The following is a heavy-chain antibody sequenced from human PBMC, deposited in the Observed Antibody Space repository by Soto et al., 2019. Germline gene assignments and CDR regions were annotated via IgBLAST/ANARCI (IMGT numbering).Heavy chain of an antibody. CDR3: SLITMVRGLPPPNDY. CDR2: ISYDGSNK. D-gene: IGHD3-10*01. Sequence: QVQLVESGGGVVQPGRSLRLSCAASGFTFSSYGMHWVRQAPGKGLEWVAVISYDGSNKYYADSVKGRFTISRDNSKNTLYLQMNSLRAEDTAVYYCSLITMVRGLPPPNDYWGQGTLVTVSS. J-gene: IGHJ4*02. CDR1: GFTFSSYG. V-gene: IGHV3-30*03.